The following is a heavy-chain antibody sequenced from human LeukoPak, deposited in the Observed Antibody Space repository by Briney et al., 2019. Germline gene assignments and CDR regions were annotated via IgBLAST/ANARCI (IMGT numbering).Heavy chain of an antibody. J-gene: IGHJ4*02. D-gene: IGHD3/OR15-3a*01. CDR3: AKRGVVIRVILVGFHKEAYYFES. CDR2: ISDSGGST. V-gene: IGHV3-23*01. Sequence: PGGSLRLSCAASGFTFSSYAMHWVRQAPGKGLEWVAGISDSGGSTKYADSVKGRFTISRDNPKNTLYLQMNSLRAEDTAVYFCAKRGVVIRVILVGFHKEAYYFESWGQGALVTVSS. CDR1: GFTFSSYA.